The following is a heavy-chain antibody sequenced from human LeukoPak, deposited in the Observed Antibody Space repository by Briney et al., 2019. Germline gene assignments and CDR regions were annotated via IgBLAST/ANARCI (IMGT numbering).Heavy chain of an antibody. CDR3: AREAFGEYLDY. D-gene: IGHD3-10*01. V-gene: IGHV4-59*12. Sequence: SETLSLTCTVSGGSISSGYWSWIRQPPGKGLEWIGYIYYSGSTNYNPSLKSRVTMSVDTSKNQFSLKLSSVTAADTAVYYCAREAFGEYLDYWGQGTLVTVSS. CDR2: IYYSGST. J-gene: IGHJ4*02. CDR1: GGSISSGY.